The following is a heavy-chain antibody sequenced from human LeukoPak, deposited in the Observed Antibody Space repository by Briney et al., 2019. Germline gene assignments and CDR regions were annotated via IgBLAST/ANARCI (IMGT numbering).Heavy chain of an antibody. D-gene: IGHD3-10*01. CDR1: GGSFSGYY. CDR3: ARGGVRGPSSLCAFDI. J-gene: IGHJ3*02. V-gene: IGHV4-34*01. Sequence: PSETLSLTCAVYGGSFSGYYWSWIRQPPGKGLEWIGEINHSGSTNYNPSLKSRVTISVDTSKNQFSLKLSSVTAADTAVYYCARGGVRGPSSLCAFDIWGQGTMVTVSS. CDR2: INHSGST.